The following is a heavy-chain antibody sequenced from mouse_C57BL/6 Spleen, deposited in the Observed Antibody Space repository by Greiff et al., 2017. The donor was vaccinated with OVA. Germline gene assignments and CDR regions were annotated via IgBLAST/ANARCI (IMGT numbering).Heavy chain of an antibody. CDR2: ISSGGSYT. CDR3: ARHPLLKTVYFDY. D-gene: IGHD1-3*01. Sequence: SLPLSFSSSFFPFRSSFLSFFRHPPANLLECVATISSGGSYTYYPDSVKGRFTISRDNAKNTLYLQMSSLKAEDTAMDYCARHPLLKTVYFDYWGQGTTLTVSS. J-gene: IGHJ2*01. CDR1: FFPFRSSF. V-gene: IGHV5-6*01.